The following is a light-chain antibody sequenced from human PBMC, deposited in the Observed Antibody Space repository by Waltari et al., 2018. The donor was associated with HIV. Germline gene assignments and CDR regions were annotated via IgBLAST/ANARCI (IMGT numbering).Light chain of an antibody. CDR2: GAF. V-gene: IGKV1-NL1*01. Sequence: DIQLTQSHSSLPASVAHTVSITCRASQDISHSLSWFQQQHGKVTKLLVNGAFILLRGVPSSFRGSGSGTDYTLTISGLQAEDFATYFCQQYFGFPLTFGGGTRVDI. CDR1: QDISHS. CDR3: QQYFGFPLT. J-gene: IGKJ4*01.